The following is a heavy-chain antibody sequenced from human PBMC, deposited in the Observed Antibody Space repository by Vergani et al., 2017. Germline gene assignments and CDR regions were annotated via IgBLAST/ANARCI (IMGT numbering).Heavy chain of an antibody. V-gene: IGHV3-23*04. D-gene: IGHD2-15*01. CDR3: AKGRYCSGGSCYSGFDY. J-gene: IGHJ4*02. CDR1: GFTFSSYA. CDR2: ISGSGGST. Sequence: EVQLVESGGGLVQPGGSLRLSCAASGFTFSSYAMSWVRQAPGKGLEWVSAISGSGGSTYYADSVKGRFTISRDNSKNTLYLQMNSLRAEDTAVYYCAKGRYCSGGSCYSGFDYWGQGTLVTVSS.